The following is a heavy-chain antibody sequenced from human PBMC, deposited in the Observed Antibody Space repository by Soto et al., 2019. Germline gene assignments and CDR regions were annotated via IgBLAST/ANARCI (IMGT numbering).Heavy chain of an antibody. CDR2: IYHSGST. J-gene: IGHJ6*02. Sequence: SETLSLTCAVSGGSISSSNWWSWVRQPPGKGLEWIGEIYHSGSTDYNPSLKSRVTISVDKSKNQFSLKLSSVTAADTAVYYCARVWFGEYHYGMDVWGQGTTVTVSS. CDR3: ARVWFGEYHYGMDV. CDR1: GGSISSSNW. V-gene: IGHV4-4*02. D-gene: IGHD3-10*01.